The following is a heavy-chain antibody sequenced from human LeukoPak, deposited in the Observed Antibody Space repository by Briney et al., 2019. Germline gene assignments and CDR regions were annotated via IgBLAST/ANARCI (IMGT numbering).Heavy chain of an antibody. CDR3: TTDLQLERRWEY. Sequence: GGSLRLSCAASGFTFSSYAMSWVRQAPGKGLEWVGRIKSKTDGGTTDYAAPVKGRFTISRDDSKNTLYLQMNSLKTEDTAVYYCTTDLQLERRWEYWGQGTLVTVSS. J-gene: IGHJ4*02. V-gene: IGHV3-15*01. CDR2: IKSKTDGGTT. CDR1: GFTFSSYA. D-gene: IGHD1-1*01.